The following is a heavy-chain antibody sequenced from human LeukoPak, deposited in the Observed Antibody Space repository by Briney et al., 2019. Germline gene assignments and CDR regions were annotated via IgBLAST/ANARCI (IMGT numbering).Heavy chain of an antibody. Sequence: PSEALSLTCTVSGGSISSYYWSWIRQPPGKGLEWIGYIYHSGSTNYNPSLQSRVTISVDTSKNQFSLNLNSVTAADTAVYYCARGGAARLHFQNWGQGTLVTVSS. CDR1: GGSISSYY. J-gene: IGHJ1*01. CDR2: IYHSGST. V-gene: IGHV4-59*01. D-gene: IGHD6-6*01. CDR3: ARGGAARLHFQN.